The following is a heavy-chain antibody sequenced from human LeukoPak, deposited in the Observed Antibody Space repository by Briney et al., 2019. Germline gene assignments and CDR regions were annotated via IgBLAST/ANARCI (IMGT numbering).Heavy chain of an antibody. Sequence: SETLSLTCGVSGYSISSGYYWGWIRQPPGKGLEWIGSIYHSGNTYYNSSLKSRVTISVDTSKNQFFLKLSSVTAADTAVYYCARGGYSGSLGGAFDIWGRGTMVTVSA. V-gene: IGHV4-38-2*01. CDR1: GYSISSGYY. J-gene: IGHJ3*02. CDR2: IYHSGNT. CDR3: ARGGYSGSLGGAFDI. D-gene: IGHD1-26*01.